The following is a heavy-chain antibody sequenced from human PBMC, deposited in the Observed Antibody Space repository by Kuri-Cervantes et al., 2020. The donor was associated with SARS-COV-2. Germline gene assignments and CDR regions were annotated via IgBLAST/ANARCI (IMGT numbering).Heavy chain of an antibody. J-gene: IGHJ4*02. Sequence: GGSLRLSCAASGFTFSSYGMHWVRQAPGKGLEWVAFIRYDGSNKYYADSVKGRFTISRDNSKNTLYPQMNSLRAEDTAVYYCATALIVATVDYWGQGTLVTVSS. CDR1: GFTFSSYG. CDR2: IRYDGSNK. V-gene: IGHV3-30*02. CDR3: ATALIVATVDY. D-gene: IGHD5-12*01.